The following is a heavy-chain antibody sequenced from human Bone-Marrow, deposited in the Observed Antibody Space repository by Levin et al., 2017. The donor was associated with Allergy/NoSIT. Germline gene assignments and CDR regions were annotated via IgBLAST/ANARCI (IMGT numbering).Heavy chain of an antibody. CDR3: ARLSMVQGRDY. V-gene: IGHV3-7*03. Sequence: QSGGSLRLSCAASGFTFSSYWMSWVRQAPGKGLEWVANIKQDGSEKYYVDSVKGRFTISRDNAKNSVFLQMNSLRAEDTAVYYCARLSMVQGRDYWGQGTLVTVSS. CDR1: GFTFSSYW. D-gene: IGHD3-10*01. CDR2: IKQDGSEK. J-gene: IGHJ4*02.